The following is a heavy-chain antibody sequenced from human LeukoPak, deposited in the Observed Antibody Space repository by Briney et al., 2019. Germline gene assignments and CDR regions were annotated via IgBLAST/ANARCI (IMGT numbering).Heavy chain of an antibody. CDR1: GYTFTGYY. J-gene: IGHJ5*02. CDR2: INLNTGYT. D-gene: IGHD6-19*01. CDR3: ARSIAVTGRGTSWWFDP. Sequence: ASVRVSCKASGYTFTGYYMHWVRQAPGQGFEWMGCINLNTGYTNYAQNFQGWVTMTRDTSISTAYMELSRLRSDDTAVYYCARSIAVTGRGTSWWFDPWGQGTLATVSS. V-gene: IGHV1-2*04.